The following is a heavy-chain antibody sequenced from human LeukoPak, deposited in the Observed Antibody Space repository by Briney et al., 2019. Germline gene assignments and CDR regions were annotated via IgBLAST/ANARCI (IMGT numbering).Heavy chain of an antibody. CDR2: IYHSGNT. D-gene: IGHD6-13*01. J-gene: IGHJ3*02. CDR1: GXSISSNDW. CDR3: ARDNRGSSGWYDAFDI. Sequence: PSGTLSLTCAVSGXSISSNDWWTWVRQPPGKELEWIGEIYHSGNTNYNPSLRGRVTISVDKSNNQFSLKLSSVTAADTAVYYCARDNRGSSGWYDAFDIWGQGTIVTVSS. V-gene: IGHV4-4*02.